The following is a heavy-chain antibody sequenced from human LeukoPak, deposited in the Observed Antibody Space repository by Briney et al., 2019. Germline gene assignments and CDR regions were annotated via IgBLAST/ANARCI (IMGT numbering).Heavy chain of an antibody. CDR2: VWYDGSNK. CDR3: ASRQGYMDV. J-gene: IGHJ6*03. CDR1: GFTFSSYG. Sequence: GGSLRLSCAASGFTFSSYGMHWVRQAPGKGLEWVAVVWYDGSNKYYADSVKGRFTISRDNSKNTLYLQMNSLRAEDTAVYYCASRQGYMDVWGKGTTVTVSS. V-gene: IGHV3-33*01.